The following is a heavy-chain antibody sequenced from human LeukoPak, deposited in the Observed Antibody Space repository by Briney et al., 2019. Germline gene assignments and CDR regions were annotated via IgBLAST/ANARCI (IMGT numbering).Heavy chain of an antibody. V-gene: IGHV3-66*01. CDR1: GFTVSSNY. Sequence: VGSLCLSCAASGFTVSSNYMSWVRQAPGKGLEWVSVIYSGGSTYYADSVKGRFTISRDNSKNTLYLQMNSLRPEDTAVYYCARGFDYYDSSGREDNWFDPWGQGTLVTVSS. D-gene: IGHD3-22*01. J-gene: IGHJ5*02. CDR3: ARGFDYYDSSGREDNWFDP. CDR2: IYSGGST.